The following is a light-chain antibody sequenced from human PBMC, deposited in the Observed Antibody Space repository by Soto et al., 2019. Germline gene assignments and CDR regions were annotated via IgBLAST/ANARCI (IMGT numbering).Light chain of an antibody. CDR1: QSVSSN. Sequence: TQSPATLSVSPGERATLSCRASQSVSSNLAWHQQKPGQAPRLLIYDASKRAPGIPARFSGSGFGTDFTLTISSLEPEDFAVYYCQQRSKWRAFGQGTKVDIK. CDR3: QQRSKWRA. V-gene: IGKV3-11*01. CDR2: DAS. J-gene: IGKJ1*01.